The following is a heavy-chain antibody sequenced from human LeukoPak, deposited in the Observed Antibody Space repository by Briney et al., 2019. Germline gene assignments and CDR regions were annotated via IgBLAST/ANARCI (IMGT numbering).Heavy chain of an antibody. CDR1: GGTFSSYA. J-gene: IGHJ6*02. Sequence: SVKVSCKASGGTFSSYAISWVRQAPGQGLEWMGRIIPILGIANYAQKFQGRVTITADKSTSTAYMELSSLRSEDTAVYYCARDPSNYDILTGYYPEYYYYGMDVWGQGTTVTVSS. CDR2: IIPILGIA. CDR3: ARDPSNYDILTGYYPEYYYYGMDV. V-gene: IGHV1-69*04. D-gene: IGHD3-9*01.